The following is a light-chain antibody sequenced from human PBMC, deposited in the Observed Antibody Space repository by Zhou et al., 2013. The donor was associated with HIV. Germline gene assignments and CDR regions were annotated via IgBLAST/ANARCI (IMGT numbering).Light chain of an antibody. J-gene: IGKJ1*01. Sequence: DIQMTQSPSSVSASVGDRVSITCRASQGISSWLAWYQQRPGKAPKLLIYAASNLENGVPSRFSGSGSGTDFTLTISSLQPEDVATYFCLQDYNYPWTFGQGTKVEIK. V-gene: IGKV1-12*01. CDR2: AAS. CDR3: LQDYNYPWT. CDR1: QGISSW.